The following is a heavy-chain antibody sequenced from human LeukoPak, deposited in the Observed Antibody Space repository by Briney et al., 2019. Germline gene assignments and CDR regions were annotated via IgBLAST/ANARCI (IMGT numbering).Heavy chain of an antibody. D-gene: IGHD3-10*01. J-gene: IGHJ4*02. CDR1: GFTFDDYA. Sequence: GGSLRLSCAASGFTFDDYAMHWVRQAPGKGLEWVSGISWNSGSIGYADSVKGRFTISRDNAKNSLYVQMNSLRAEDTAVYYCAKDLVSFGSYYGSGSYNNWGQGTLVTVSS. CDR3: AKDLVSFGSYYGSGSYNN. V-gene: IGHV3-9*01. CDR2: ISWNSGSI.